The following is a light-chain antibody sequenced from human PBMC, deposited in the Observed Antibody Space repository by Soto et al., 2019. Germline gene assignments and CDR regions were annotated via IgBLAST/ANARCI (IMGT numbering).Light chain of an antibody. Sequence: EIVMTQSPATLSVSPGESATLSCRASQSVGDNLAWYQHKPGQTPRLLIYDASTRATGVPNRFRGRRIGAEVTLTIICLPSDNSAVYYCQLYNSWPRTVGGGTKV. CDR2: DAS. CDR1: QSVGDN. J-gene: IGKJ4*01. CDR3: QLYNSWPRT. V-gene: IGKV3-15*01.